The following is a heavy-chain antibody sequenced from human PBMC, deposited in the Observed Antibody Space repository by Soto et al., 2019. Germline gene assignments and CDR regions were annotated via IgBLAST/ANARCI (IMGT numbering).Heavy chain of an antibody. CDR1: GYTFTSYD. J-gene: IGHJ6*03. CDR2: MNPNSGNT. D-gene: IGHD2-2*01. V-gene: IGHV1-8*01. CDR3: ARDFYSSTSGYYYYYYMDV. Sequence: ASVKVSCKASGYTFTSYDINWVRQATGQGLEWMGWMNPNSGNTGYAQKFQGRVTMTRNTSISTAYMELSSLRSEDTAVYYCARDFYSSTSGYYYYYYMDVWGKGTTVTVSS.